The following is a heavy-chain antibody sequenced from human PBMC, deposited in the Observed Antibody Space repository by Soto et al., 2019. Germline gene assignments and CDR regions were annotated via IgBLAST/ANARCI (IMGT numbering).Heavy chain of an antibody. CDR3: ARAPWTYYDFWSGSPRMDV. V-gene: IGHV4-59*12. CDR2: INHSGST. Sequence: PSETLSLTCTVSRGSISSYYWSWIRQPPGKGLEWIGEINHSGSTNYNPSLKSRVTISVDTSKNQFSLKLSSVTAAGTAVYYCARAPWTYYDFWSGSPRMDVWGQGTTVTVSS. D-gene: IGHD3-3*01. CDR1: RGSISSYY. J-gene: IGHJ6*02.